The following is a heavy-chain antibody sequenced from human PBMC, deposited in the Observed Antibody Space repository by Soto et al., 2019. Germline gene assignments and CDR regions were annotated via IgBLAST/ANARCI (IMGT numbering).Heavy chain of an antibody. CDR3: ARRTSGWYLDY. J-gene: IGHJ4*02. CDR1: GFTFSSYA. D-gene: IGHD6-19*01. V-gene: IGHV3-23*01. CDR2: ISGSGGST. Sequence: EVQLLESGGGLVQPGGSLRLSCAASGFTFSSYAMSWVLQAPGKGLEWVSVISGSGGSTYYADSVKGRFTISRDNSKNTLYLQMNSLRAEDTAVYYCARRTSGWYLDYWGQGTLVTVSS.